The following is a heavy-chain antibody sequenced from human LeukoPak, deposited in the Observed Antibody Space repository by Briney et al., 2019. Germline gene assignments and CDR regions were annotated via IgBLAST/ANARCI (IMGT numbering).Heavy chain of an antibody. Sequence: SQTLSLTFTISGDSVSSNSAAWNWLRQSPSRGLEWLGRTYYRSKWYTDYALSVKSRITINPDTSKNQFSLQLNSVTPEDTAVYYCARGYGYYFDYWGQGALVTVSP. CDR3: ARGYGYYFDY. V-gene: IGHV6-1*01. D-gene: IGHD5-18*01. J-gene: IGHJ4*02. CDR1: GDSVSSNSAA. CDR2: TYYRSKWYT.